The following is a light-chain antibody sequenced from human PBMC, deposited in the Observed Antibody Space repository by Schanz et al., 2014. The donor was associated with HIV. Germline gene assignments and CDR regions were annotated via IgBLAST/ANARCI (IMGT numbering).Light chain of an antibody. CDR2: NTN. CDR1: TGSVTSGHF. V-gene: IGLV7-46*01. Sequence: QAVVTQEPSLTVSPGGTVTLTCGSSTGSVTSGHFPFWLQQRPGQAPRTLIFNTNKKHSWTPARFSGSLFGGKAALTISGAQPEDEAEYYCLLSYTRSRPGVFSGGTKVTVL. J-gene: IGLJ2*01. CDR3: LLSYTRSRPGV.